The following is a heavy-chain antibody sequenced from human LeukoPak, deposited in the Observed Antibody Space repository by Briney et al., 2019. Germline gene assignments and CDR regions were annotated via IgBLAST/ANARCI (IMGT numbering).Heavy chain of an antibody. CDR2: ISSNGGST. Sequence: GGSLRLSCAASGFTFSSYAMHWVRQAPGKGLEYVSAISSNGGSTYYANSVKGRLTISRDNSKNTLYLQMGSLRAEDMAVYYCARGADYYGSGSYSCSDYWGQGTLVTVSS. V-gene: IGHV3-64*01. J-gene: IGHJ4*02. D-gene: IGHD3-10*01. CDR1: GFTFSSYA. CDR3: ARGADYYGSGSYSCSDY.